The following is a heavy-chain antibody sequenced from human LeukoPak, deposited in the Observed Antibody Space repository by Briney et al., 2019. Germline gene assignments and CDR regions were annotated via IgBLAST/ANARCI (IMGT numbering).Heavy chain of an antibody. V-gene: IGHV3-48*04. CDR1: GFTFSNYG. CDR2: ISSSSSTI. CDR3: ARELGYGGDYGMDV. Sequence: PGRSLRLSCAASGFTFSNYGLHWVRQAPGKGLEWVSYISSSSSTIYYADSVKGRFTISRDNAKNSLYLQMNSLRAEDTAVYYCARELGYGGDYGMDVWGQGTTVTVSS. D-gene: IGHD4-23*01. J-gene: IGHJ6*02.